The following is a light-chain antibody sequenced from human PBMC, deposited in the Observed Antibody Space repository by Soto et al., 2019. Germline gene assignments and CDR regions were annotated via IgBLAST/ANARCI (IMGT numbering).Light chain of an antibody. J-gene: IGKJ3*01. CDR2: DAS. Sequence: EIVMTQSPATLSVSPGERATLSCRASQSVSSNLAWHQQKPGQAPRILMYDASTRATGIPARFSGSGSGTDFTLTISRLEPEDFAVYYCQHYGNSPGLFTFGPGTKVDIK. V-gene: IGKV3-15*01. CDR3: QHYGNSPGLFT. CDR1: QSVSSN.